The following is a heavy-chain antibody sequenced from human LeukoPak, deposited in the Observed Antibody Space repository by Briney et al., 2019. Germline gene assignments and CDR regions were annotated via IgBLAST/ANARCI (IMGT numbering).Heavy chain of an antibody. Sequence: SETLSLTCTVSGGSISSSSYYWGWIRQPPGKGLEWIGSIYYSGSTYSNPSLKSRVTISVDMSKNQSSLKLSSVTAADTAVYYCARDLRVTTGKTTFDPWGQGTLVTVSS. V-gene: IGHV4-39*07. J-gene: IGHJ5*02. CDR2: IYYSGST. CDR3: ARDLRVTTGKTTFDP. CDR1: GGSISSSSYY. D-gene: IGHD4-17*01.